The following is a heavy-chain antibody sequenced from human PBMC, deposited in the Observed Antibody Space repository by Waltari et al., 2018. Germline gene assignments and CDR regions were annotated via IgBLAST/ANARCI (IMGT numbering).Heavy chain of an antibody. Sequence: VQVVESVGGLVQPGGSLNLSCSTSGFSFSGPSIHSFRQTSGKGMEWVGRNRRETYNYATEYRGSVKGRFTISRDDTKNTAFLQMNSLMTEDTAVYYCSGGEVTGTDFWGQGTLVTVSS. CDR1: GFSFSGPS. V-gene: IGHV3-73*01. J-gene: IGHJ4*02. CDR2: NRRETYNYAT. CDR3: SGGEVTGTDF. D-gene: IGHD6-19*01.